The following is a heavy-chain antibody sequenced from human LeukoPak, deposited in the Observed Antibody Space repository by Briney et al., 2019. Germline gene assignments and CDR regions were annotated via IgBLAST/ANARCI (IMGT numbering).Heavy chain of an antibody. CDR1: GGSISSYY. J-gene: IGHJ5*02. Sequence: PSETLSLTCTVSGGSISSYYWSWIRQPPGKGLEWIGYIYYSGSTNYNPSLKSRVTISVDTSKNQFSLMLSSVTAADTAVYYCAVSAAGLFDPWGQGTLVTVSS. CDR2: IYYSGST. D-gene: IGHD6-13*01. CDR3: AVSAAGLFDP. V-gene: IGHV4-59*12.